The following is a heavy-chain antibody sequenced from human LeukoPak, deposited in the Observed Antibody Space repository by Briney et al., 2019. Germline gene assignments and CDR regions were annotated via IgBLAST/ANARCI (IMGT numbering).Heavy chain of an antibody. CDR2: IIPIFGAA. V-gene: IGHV1-69*06. J-gene: IGHJ4*02. CDR1: GGTFSSYA. CDR3: ARSLTSFIAALDY. Sequence: GASVKVSCKASGGTFSSYATTWVRQAPGQGLEWMGGIIPIFGAANYAQQFQGRVTITADKSTTTLYMELSSLRCEDTAVYYCARSLTSFIAALDYWGQGTLVTVSS. D-gene: IGHD6-6*01.